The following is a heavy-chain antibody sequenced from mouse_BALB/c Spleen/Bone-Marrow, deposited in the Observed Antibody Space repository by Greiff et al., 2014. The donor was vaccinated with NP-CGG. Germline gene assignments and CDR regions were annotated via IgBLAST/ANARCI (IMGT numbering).Heavy chain of an antibody. V-gene: IGHV5-4*02. CDR2: ISAGGNYT. Sequence: EVKLVESGGGLVKPGGSLKLSCAASGFTFSDYYMYWVRQTPEKRLEWVATISAGGNYTYYPDSVQGRFTISRDNAKNNLYLQMSSLKSEDTAMYFCTRGGFAYWGQGTLVTVSA. J-gene: IGHJ3*01. CDR1: GFTFSDYY. CDR3: TRGGFAY.